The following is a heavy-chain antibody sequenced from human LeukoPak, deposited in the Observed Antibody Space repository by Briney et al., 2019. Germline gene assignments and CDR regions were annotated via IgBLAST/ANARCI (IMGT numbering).Heavy chain of an antibody. CDR1: GDSVSSNSAA. CDR2: TYYRSKWYN. V-gene: IGHV6-1*01. J-gene: IGHJ6*02. D-gene: IGHD6-19*01. CDR3: ARVAIVAGTGGVYYYYGMDV. Sequence: SQTLSLTCAISGDSVSSNSAAWNRIRQSPSRGLEWLGRTYYRSKWYNDYAVSVKSRITINPDTSKNQFSLQLNSVTPEDTAVYYCARVAIVAGTGGVYYYYGMDVWGQGTTVTVSS.